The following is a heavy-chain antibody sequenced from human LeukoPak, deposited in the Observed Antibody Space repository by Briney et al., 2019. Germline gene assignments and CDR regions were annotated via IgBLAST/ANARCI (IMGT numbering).Heavy chain of an antibody. J-gene: IGHJ5*02. CDR1: GYSISSGYY. D-gene: IGHD4-17*01. Sequence: SETLSLTCAVSGYSISSGYYWSWIRQRPGKGLEWIATIHHSGMTYYNPSLKSRVTMSVDTSKNQFSLKLSSVTAADTAVYYCARVRTTGWFDPWGQGTLVTVSS. CDR3: ARVRTTGWFDP. CDR2: IHHSGMT. V-gene: IGHV4-38-2*01.